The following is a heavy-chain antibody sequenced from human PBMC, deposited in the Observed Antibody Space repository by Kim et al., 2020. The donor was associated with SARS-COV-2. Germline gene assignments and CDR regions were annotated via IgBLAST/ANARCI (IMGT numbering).Heavy chain of an antibody. CDR1: GYMFTSYC. J-gene: IGHJ4*02. CDR2: ISARDGGT. Sequence: ASVKVSCKACGYMFTSYCFSWVRQAPGQGLEWLGWISARDGGTKYGQKVQGRVIMTTDTSTNTAYMELWSLRSDDTAMYYCARGAYGDVSFDYWGQGTLV. CDR3: ARGAYGDVSFDY. D-gene: IGHD4-17*01. V-gene: IGHV1-18*04.